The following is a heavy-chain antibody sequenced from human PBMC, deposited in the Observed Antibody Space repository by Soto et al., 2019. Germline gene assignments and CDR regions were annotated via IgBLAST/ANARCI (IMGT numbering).Heavy chain of an antibody. Sequence: QVQLVQSGSEVKKPGSSVRVSCKASGGSVSNSAISWLRQAPGQGHQWMGGIIPIFGPAIYARKFQGRFTISAEESTGTAYMELNNVRSDDTAVYYCGRGSSLTQVDYWGQGTLVTVSS. V-gene: IGHV1-69*01. J-gene: IGHJ4*02. CDR3: GRGSSLTQVDY. CDR2: IIPIFGPA. D-gene: IGHD6-6*01. CDR1: GGSVSNSA.